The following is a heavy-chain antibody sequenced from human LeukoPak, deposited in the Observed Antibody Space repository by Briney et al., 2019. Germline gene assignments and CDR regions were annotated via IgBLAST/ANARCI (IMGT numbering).Heavy chain of an antibody. D-gene: IGHD3-3*01. J-gene: IGHJ6*03. CDR1: GGSISSHY. CDR2: IYYSGST. V-gene: IGHV4-59*11. CDR3: ARETSRYYDFWSGYYHYYYMDV. Sequence: SETLSLTCTVSGGSISSHYWSWIRQPPGKGLEWIGYIYYSGSTNYNPSLKSRVTISVDTSKNQFSLKLSSVTAADTAVYYCARETSRYYDFWSGYYHYYYMDVWGRGTTVTVSS.